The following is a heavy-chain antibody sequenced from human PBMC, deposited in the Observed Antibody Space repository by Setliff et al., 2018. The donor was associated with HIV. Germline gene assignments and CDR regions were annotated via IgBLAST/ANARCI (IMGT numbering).Heavy chain of an antibody. CDR2: IYCSGKT. J-gene: IGHJ5*02. D-gene: IGHD6-13*01. CDR1: GGSITTSTFY. Sequence: KPSETLSLTCTVSGGSITTSTFYWGWIRQPPGKGLEWIGYIYCSGKTNYNRSLKSRVTISLDTSKNQFSLRLTSVTAADTAVYYCAREGGTGRSSWYGAYWYDPWGQGTLVTVSS. V-gene: IGHV4-61*05. CDR3: AREGGTGRSSWYGAYWYDP.